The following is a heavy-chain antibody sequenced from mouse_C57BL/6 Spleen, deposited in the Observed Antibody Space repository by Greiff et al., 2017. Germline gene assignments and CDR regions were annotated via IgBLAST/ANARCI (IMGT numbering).Heavy chain of an antibody. CDR3: ARDYGYDYAMDY. CDR1: GYAFSSYW. CDR2: IYPGDGDT. V-gene: IGHV1-80*01. D-gene: IGHD2-2*01. Sequence: QVQLQQPGAELVKPGASVKISCKASGYAFSSYWMTWVKQRPGKGLEGIGQIYPGDGDTNYNGKFKGKATLTADKSSSTAYMQLSSLTSEDSAVYFCARDYGYDYAMDYWGQGTSVTVAS. J-gene: IGHJ4*01.